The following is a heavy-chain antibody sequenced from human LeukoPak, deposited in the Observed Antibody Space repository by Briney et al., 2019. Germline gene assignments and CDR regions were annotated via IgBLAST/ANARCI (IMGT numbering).Heavy chain of an antibody. V-gene: IGHV3-23*01. CDR1: GFLFSSYA. D-gene: IGHD3-16*01. CDR2: ISGSGGGT. Sequence: GGSLRLSCAASGFLFSSYAMSWVRQAPGKGLEWVSVISGSGGGTYYADSVKGRFTISGDNSKNTLYLQMNSLRAEDTAVYYCARGAAFDYWGQGTLVTVSS. CDR3: ARGAAFDY. J-gene: IGHJ4*02.